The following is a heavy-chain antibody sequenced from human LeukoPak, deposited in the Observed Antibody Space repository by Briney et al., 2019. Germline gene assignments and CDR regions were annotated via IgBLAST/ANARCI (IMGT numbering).Heavy chain of an antibody. D-gene: IGHD2-15*01. CDR1: GFTFSSYA. J-gene: IGHJ4*02. CDR3: ATVVGYCSGGTCYLDGDYFDH. CDR2: ISGSGAST. Sequence: GGSLRLSCAASGFTFSSYAMSWVRQAPGKGLEWVSGISGSGASTYYAGSVKGRFTISRDSSKNTLHLQMNRLRAEDTAVYYCATVVGYCSGGTCYLDGDYFDHWGQGTLVTVSS. V-gene: IGHV3-23*01.